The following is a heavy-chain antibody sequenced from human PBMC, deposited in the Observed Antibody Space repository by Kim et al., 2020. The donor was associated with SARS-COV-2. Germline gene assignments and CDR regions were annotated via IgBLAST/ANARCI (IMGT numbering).Heavy chain of an antibody. D-gene: IGHD6-13*01. V-gene: IGHV3-23*01. CDR3: AKDGRAAGGDY. CDR2: SR. J-gene: IGHJ4*02. Sequence: SRYYADAGNGRLTISRDNSKDTLYRQMISLRAEDTAVYYCAKDGRAAGGDYWGQGTLVTVSS.